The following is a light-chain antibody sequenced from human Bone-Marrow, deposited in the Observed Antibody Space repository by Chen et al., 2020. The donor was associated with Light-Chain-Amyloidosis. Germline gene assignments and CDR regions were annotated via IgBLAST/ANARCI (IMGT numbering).Light chain of an antibody. CDR2: RDT. CDR1: DLPTKY. J-gene: IGLJ2*01. V-gene: IGLV3-25*03. Sequence: SYELTQPPSVSVSPAQTARITCSGDDLPTKYAYWYQQKPGQAPVLVIHRDTERPSGISERFSGSSSGTTATLTISGVQAEDEADYHCQSADSSGTYEAIFGGGTKLTVL. CDR3: QSADSSGTYEAI.